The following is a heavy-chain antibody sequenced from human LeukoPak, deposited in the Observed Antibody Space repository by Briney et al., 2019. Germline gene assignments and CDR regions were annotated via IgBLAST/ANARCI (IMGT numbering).Heavy chain of an antibody. CDR2: ISSSSSYI. CDR1: GFTFSSYS. J-gene: IGHJ6*03. V-gene: IGHV3-21*01. D-gene: IGHD2-15*01. CDR3: ARDLRWELPYYYYYYMDV. Sequence: PGGSLRLSCAASGFTFSSYSMNWVRQAPGKGLEWVSSISSSSSYIYYADSVKGRFTISRDNAKNSLYLQMNSLRAKDTAVYYCARDLRWELPYYYYYYMDVWGKGTTVTVSS.